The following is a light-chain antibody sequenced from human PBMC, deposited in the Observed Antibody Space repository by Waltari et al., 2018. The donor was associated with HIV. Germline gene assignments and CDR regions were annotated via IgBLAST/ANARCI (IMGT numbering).Light chain of an antibody. J-gene: IGLJ2*01. V-gene: IGLV2-11*01. CDR2: DVS. Sequence: QSALTQPRSVSGSPGQSVTISCTGTSSDVGVYNFVSWYQQHPGKAPKLMIYDVSKRPSGGPDRFSGSKSGNTASLTISWLQAEDEADYYCCSYAGSYPVVFGGGTKLTVL. CDR3: CSYAGSYPVV. CDR1: SSDVGVYNF.